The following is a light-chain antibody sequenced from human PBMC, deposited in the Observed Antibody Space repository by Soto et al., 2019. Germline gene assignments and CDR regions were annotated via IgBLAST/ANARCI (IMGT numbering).Light chain of an antibody. V-gene: IGKV3-20*01. Sequence: EIGLTQSPGTLSLSPGERATLSCRASQSVSSSYLAWYQQKPGQAPRLLIYGASSRATGIPDRFSGSGSGTDFTLTISRLEREDFAVYYCQQYGSSPETFGQGTKVDIK. CDR3: QQYGSSPET. CDR1: QSVSSSY. CDR2: GAS. J-gene: IGKJ1*01.